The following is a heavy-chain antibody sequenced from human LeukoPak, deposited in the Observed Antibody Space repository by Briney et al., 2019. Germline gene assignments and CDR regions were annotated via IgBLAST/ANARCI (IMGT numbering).Heavy chain of an antibody. D-gene: IGHD6-13*01. V-gene: IGHV4-34*01. CDR3: ARGRRGYSSSWYPYYFDY. CDR1: GGSFSGYY. CDR2: INHSGST. Sequence: SETLSLTCAVYGGSFSGYYWSWIRQPPGKGLEWIGEINHSGSTNYNPSPKSRVTISVDTSKNQFSLKLSPVTAADTAVYYCARGRRGYSSSWYPYYFDYWGQGTLVTVSS. J-gene: IGHJ4*02.